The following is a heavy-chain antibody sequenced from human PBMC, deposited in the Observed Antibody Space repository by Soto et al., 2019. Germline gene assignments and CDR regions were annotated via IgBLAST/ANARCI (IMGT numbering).Heavy chain of an antibody. CDR3: AREYCSSSSCPFDY. J-gene: IGHJ4*02. CDR1: GGTFSSYA. V-gene: IGHV1-69*13. CDR2: IIPIFGTA. D-gene: IGHD2-2*01. Sequence: SVKVSCKASGGTFSSYAISWVRHVPGQGLEWMGGIIPIFGTANYAQKFQGRVTITADESTSTAYMELSSLRSEDTAVYYCAREYCSSSSCPFDYWGQGTLVTVSS.